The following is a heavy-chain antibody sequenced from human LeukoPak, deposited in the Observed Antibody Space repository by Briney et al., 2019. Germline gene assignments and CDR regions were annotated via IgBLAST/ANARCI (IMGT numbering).Heavy chain of an antibody. V-gene: IGHV4-59*01. D-gene: IGHD3-16*01. J-gene: IGHJ4*02. Sequence: SETLSLTCTVSGGSIRSYYWSWIRQPPGKGVEWIGYIYYSGSTNSSPSLRSRVSISVDTSNNQFSLKLASVTAADTAMYYCARGGGGYAFDFWGQGTLVTVSS. CDR1: GGSIRSYY. CDR2: IYYSGST. CDR3: ARGGGGYAFDF.